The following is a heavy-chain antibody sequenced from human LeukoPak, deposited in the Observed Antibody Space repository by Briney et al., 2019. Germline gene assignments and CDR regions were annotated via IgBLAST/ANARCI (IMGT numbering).Heavy chain of an antibody. CDR1: GYTFTSYA. D-gene: IGHD3-10*01. CDR3: AAATIYGSGSYSDDAFDI. V-gene: IGHV1-3*01. J-gene: IGHJ3*02. CDR2: INAGNGNT. Sequence: GASVKVSCKASGYTFTSYAMHWVRQAPGQRLEWMGWINAGNGNTKYSQKFQGRVTITRDTSASTAYMELSSLRSEDTAVYYCAAATIYGSGSYSDDAFDIWGQGTMVTVSS.